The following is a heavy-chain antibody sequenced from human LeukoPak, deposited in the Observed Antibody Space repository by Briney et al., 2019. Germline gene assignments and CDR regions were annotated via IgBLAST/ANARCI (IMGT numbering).Heavy chain of an antibody. CDR2: TYYRSKWYN. V-gene: IGHV6-1*01. CDR1: GDSVSSNSAA. D-gene: IGHD6-13*01. J-gene: IGHJ6*03. CDR3: ARVGKRMAAAGDYYFYMDV. Sequence: SQTLSLTCGISGDSVSSNSAAWNWIMQSPSRGLEWLGRTYYRSKWYNDYAVSVKSRITINPDTSKNHFSLQLNSVTPEDTAVYYCARVGKRMAAAGDYYFYMDVWGKGTTVTISS.